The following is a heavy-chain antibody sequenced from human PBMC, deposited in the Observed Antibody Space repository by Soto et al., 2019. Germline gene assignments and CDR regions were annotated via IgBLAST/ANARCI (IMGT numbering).Heavy chain of an antibody. CDR3: ASGTKYSRSPDDYNMDV. CDR1: GHTFRRYA. V-gene: IGHV1-69*13. CDR2: IIPMFEKA. J-gene: IGHJ6*02. D-gene: IGHD6-6*01. Sequence: GASVKVSCKASGHTFRRYAISWVRQAPGQGLEWMGGIIPMFEKAHYAQKFQGRVTINADESTTTAYMELGSLRSKNTAVFYCASGTKYSRSPDDYNMDVWGQGTMVNVSS.